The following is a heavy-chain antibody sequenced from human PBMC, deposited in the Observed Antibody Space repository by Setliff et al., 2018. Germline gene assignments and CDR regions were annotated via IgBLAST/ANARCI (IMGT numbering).Heavy chain of an antibody. J-gene: IGHJ3*02. Sequence: GGSLRLSCAASGFTFSRYWMHWVRQAPGKGLVWVSHIHNDGTSTSYADSVKGRFTISRDNAKNTVYLEMNRLRAEDTAIYYCTRDWGGVGATNAFDIWGQGTMVTVSS. CDR1: GFTFSRYW. CDR3: TRDWGGVGATNAFDI. D-gene: IGHD1-26*01. CDR2: IHNDGTST. V-gene: IGHV3-74*01.